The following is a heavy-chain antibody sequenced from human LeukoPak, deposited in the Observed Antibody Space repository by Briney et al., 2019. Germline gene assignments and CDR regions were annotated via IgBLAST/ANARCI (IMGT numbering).Heavy chain of an antibody. V-gene: IGHV4-30-4*02. Sequence: SETLSLTCTVSGGSISSGDYYWSWIRQPPGKGLEWIGYIYYSGSTYYNPSLKSRVTISVDTSKNQFSLKLSSVTAADTAVYYCARVWMDSSGYRDAFDIWGQGTMVTVSS. CDR3: ARVWMDSSGYRDAFDI. CDR2: IYYSGST. D-gene: IGHD3-22*01. J-gene: IGHJ3*02. CDR1: GGSISSGDYY.